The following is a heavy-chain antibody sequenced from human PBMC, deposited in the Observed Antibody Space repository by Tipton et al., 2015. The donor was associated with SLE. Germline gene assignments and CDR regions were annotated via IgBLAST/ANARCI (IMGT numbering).Heavy chain of an antibody. CDR3: ARDDIAADDMDV. V-gene: IGHV3-21*03. CDR1: GFTFSHYR. CDR2: ISSDSYYI. J-gene: IGHJ6*02. Sequence: SLRLSCAASGFTFSHYRLAWVRQAPGKGLEWISSISSDSYYIYYADSVKGRFTISRDNAKNSLYLQMNSLRAEDTAVYYCARDDIAADDMDVWGQGTTVTVSS. D-gene: IGHD6-6*01.